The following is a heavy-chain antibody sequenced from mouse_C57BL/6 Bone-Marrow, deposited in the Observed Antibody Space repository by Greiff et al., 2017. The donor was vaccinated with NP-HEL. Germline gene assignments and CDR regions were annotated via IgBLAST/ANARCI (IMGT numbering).Heavy chain of an antibody. J-gene: IGHJ1*03. CDR3: AMRWYVGV. CDR1: GYPFPSYW. V-gene: IGHV1-74*01. Sequence: QVQLQQPGAELVKPGASVKVSCKASGYPFPSYWMHWVKPRPGQGLEWIGRIHPSDSDTNYNQKFKGKATLTVDKTSSTADMQLSSLRAEDSSVYYCAMRWYVGVRGTGATVTV. CDR2: IHPSDSDT.